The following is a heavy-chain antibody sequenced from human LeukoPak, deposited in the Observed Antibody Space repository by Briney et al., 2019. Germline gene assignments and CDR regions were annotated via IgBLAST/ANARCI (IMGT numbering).Heavy chain of an antibody. J-gene: IGHJ6*03. Sequence: GGSLRLSCAVSGFAFGSEAMSWVRQSPARGLEWVASISPGGGTTYYADYVKGRFTISRDNSKNSLFVQMNSLRAEDTAVYYCAKDSYYTAMVTYYYYMDVWGKGTTVTVSS. D-gene: IGHD5-18*01. V-gene: IGHV3-23*01. CDR1: GFAFGSEA. CDR2: ISPGGGTT. CDR3: AKDSYYTAMVTYYYYMDV.